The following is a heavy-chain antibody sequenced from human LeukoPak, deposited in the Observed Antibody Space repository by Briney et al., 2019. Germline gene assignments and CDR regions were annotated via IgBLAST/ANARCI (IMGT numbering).Heavy chain of an antibody. Sequence: GGSLRLSCAASGFTFSGYSMNWVRQAPGKGPEWVANLKPDGSDKYYVDSVKGRYTISRDNAKNLVYLQMNSLRAEDTAVYYCARLAMVPFFDYWGQGTLVTVSS. J-gene: IGHJ4*02. CDR1: GFTFSGYS. CDR3: ARLAMVPFFDY. V-gene: IGHV3-7*03. D-gene: IGHD3-10*01. CDR2: LKPDGSDK.